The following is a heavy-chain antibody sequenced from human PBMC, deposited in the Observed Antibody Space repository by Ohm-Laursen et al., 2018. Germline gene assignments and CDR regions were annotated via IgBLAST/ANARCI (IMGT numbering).Heavy chain of an antibody. CDR3: ASNNDSSGYYLGY. Sequence: GTLSLTCAVYGGSFSGYYWNWIRQPPGKGLEWIGEINHSRSTKYNSSFKSRVTISVDTSKNQFSLKLNSVTAADTAVYYCASNNDSSGYYLGYWGQGTLVTVSS. CDR2: INHSRST. D-gene: IGHD3-22*01. V-gene: IGHV4-34*01. J-gene: IGHJ4*02. CDR1: GGSFSGYY.